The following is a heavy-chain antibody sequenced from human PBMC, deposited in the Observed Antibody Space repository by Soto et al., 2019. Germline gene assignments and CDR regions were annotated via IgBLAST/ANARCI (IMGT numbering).Heavy chain of an antibody. CDR2: INHSGST. CDR1: GGSFSGYY. V-gene: IGHV4-34*01. Sequence: QVQLQQWGAGLLKPSETLSLTCAVYGGSFSGYYWSWIRQPPGKGLEWIGEINHSGSTNYNTSLKSRVTISVDTSKNQFSLKLSSVTAADTAVYYCARGEQWLVYFDYWGQGTLVTVSS. J-gene: IGHJ4*02. CDR3: ARGEQWLVYFDY. D-gene: IGHD6-19*01.